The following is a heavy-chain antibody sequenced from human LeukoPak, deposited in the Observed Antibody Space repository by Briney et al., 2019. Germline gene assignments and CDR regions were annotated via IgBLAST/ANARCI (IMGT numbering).Heavy chain of an antibody. CDR2: INPNSGGT. CDR3: ASQLTMVRGVMRDY. Sequence: GASVKVSCKASGYTFTGYYMHWVRQAPGQGLEWMGWINPNSGGTNYAQKFQGRVTMTRDTSISTAYMELSRLRSDDTAVYYCASQLTMVRGVMRDYWGQGTLVTVSS. J-gene: IGHJ4*02. CDR1: GYTFTGYY. V-gene: IGHV1-2*02. D-gene: IGHD3-10*01.